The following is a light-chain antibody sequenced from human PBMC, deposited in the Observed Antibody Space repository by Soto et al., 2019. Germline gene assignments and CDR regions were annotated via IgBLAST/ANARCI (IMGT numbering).Light chain of an antibody. CDR1: SSDVGGYNY. J-gene: IGLJ2*01. CDR2: EVS. CDR3: SSYAGSNNLVV. Sequence: QSALTQPPSASGSPGQSVTISCTGTSSDVGGYNYVSWYQQHPGKAPKLMIYEVSKRPSGVPDRFSGSKSGNTASLTVSGLQAADEADYYCSSYAGSNNLVVFGGGTKLTVL. V-gene: IGLV2-8*01.